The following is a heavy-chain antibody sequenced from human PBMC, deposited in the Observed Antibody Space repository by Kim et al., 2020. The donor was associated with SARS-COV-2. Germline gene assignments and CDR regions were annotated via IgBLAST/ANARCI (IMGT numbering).Heavy chain of an antibody. Sequence: GGSLRLSCAASGFTFSSYGMHWVRQAPGKGLEWVAVIWYDGSNKYYADSVKGRFTISRDNSKNTLYLQMNSLRAEDTAVYYCARDHRVVVTASIFDYWGQGTLVTVSS. V-gene: IGHV3-33*01. CDR3: ARDHRVVVTASIFDY. CDR2: IWYDGSNK. CDR1: GFTFSSYG. D-gene: IGHD2-21*02. J-gene: IGHJ4*02.